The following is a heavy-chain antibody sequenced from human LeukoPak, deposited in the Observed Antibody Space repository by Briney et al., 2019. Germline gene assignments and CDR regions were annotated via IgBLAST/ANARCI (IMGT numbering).Heavy chain of an antibody. CDR1: GGSLSGGGYS. J-gene: IGHJ4*02. CDR3: ARIWGYSTFDY. CDR2: IYHSGST. V-gene: IGHV4-30-2*01. Sequence: SQTLSLTCAVSGGSLSGGGYSWSWIRQPPGKGLEWIGYIYHSGSTYYNPSLKSRVTISVDRSKNQFSLKLSSVTAADTAVYYCARIWGYSTFDYWGQGTLVTVSS. D-gene: IGHD4-11*01.